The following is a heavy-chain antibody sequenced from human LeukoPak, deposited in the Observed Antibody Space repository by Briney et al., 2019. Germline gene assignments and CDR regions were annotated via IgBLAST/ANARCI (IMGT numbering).Heavy chain of an antibody. J-gene: IGHJ4*02. CDR1: RGSISGYS. D-gene: IGHD2-15*01. V-gene: IGHV4-59*01. CDR3: ARVRGYCSGGSCYPYYFDY. CDR2: IYYSGDT. Sequence: SETLSLTCTVSRGSISGYSWSWIRQSPGGGLEWIGYIYYSGDTAYNPSLRSRVTMSVDTSKNQFSLQLRSMTAADTAVYYCARVRGYCSGGSCYPYYFDYWGQGALVTVSS.